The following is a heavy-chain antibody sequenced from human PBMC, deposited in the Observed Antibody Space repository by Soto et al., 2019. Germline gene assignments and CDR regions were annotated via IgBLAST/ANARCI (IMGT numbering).Heavy chain of an antibody. D-gene: IGHD2-8*01. Sequence: SETLSLTCTVSGGSISGYYWSWIRQPPGKGLEWIGYIYYSGSTNYNPSLKSRVTISVDTSKNQFSLKLSSVTAADTAVYYCARHRPFGVSFEYWGQGTLVTVSS. CDR1: GGSISGYY. CDR3: ARHRPFGVSFEY. V-gene: IGHV4-59*08. J-gene: IGHJ4*02. CDR2: IYYSGST.